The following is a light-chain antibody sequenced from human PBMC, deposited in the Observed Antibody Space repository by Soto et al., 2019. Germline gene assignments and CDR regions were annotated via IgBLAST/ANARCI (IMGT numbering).Light chain of an antibody. V-gene: IGKV1-5*03. Sequence: PSTLSASVGDRVTITCRASQSISSWLAWYQQKPGKAPKLLIYKASSLESGVPSRFSGSGSGTEFTLTISSLQPDDFATYYCQQYNSYWTFGQGTKVDIK. CDR2: KAS. J-gene: IGKJ1*01. CDR3: QQYNSYWT. CDR1: QSISSW.